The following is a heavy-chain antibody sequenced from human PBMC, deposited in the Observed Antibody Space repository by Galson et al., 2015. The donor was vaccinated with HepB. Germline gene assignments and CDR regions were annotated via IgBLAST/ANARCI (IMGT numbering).Heavy chain of an antibody. Sequence: SLRLSCAASGFTFRSYGLHWVRPAPGKGLEGVAVIWYDGSNKYYADSVKGRFTISRDNSKNTLYLQMNSLRAEDTAVYYCARGLLLWFGESDATDYWGQGTLVTVSS. J-gene: IGHJ4*02. CDR1: GFTFRSYG. CDR3: ARGLLLWFGESDATDY. CDR2: IWYDGSNK. D-gene: IGHD3-10*01. V-gene: IGHV3-33*01.